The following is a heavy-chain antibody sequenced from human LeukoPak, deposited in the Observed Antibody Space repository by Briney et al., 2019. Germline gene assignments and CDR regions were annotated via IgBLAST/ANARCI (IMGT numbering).Heavy chain of an antibody. D-gene: IGHD6-19*01. Sequence: ASVKVSCKASGYTFTSYGISWVRQAPGQGLEWMGWISASNGNTNYAQKLQGRVTMTTDTSTSTAYMELRSLRSDDTAVYYCARLLTEQWLVQWYYYYYMDVWGKGTTVTVSS. J-gene: IGHJ6*03. CDR2: ISASNGNT. V-gene: IGHV1-18*01. CDR3: ARLLTEQWLVQWYYYYYMDV. CDR1: GYTFTSYG.